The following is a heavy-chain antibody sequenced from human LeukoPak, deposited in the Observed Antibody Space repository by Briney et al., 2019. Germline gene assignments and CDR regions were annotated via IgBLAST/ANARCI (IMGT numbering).Heavy chain of an antibody. CDR2: IYYSGST. Sequence: PSETLSLTRTVSGGSVTSSDYYWGWIRQAPGKGLEWIGSIYYSGSTYYSPSLKSRVTISVDTSKNHFSLKVSAVTAADTAVYYCARNSQSPYRFFYMDVWGKGTTVTVSS. J-gene: IGHJ6*03. CDR1: GGSVTSSDYY. V-gene: IGHV4-39*07. D-gene: IGHD6-19*01. CDR3: ARNSQSPYRFFYMDV.